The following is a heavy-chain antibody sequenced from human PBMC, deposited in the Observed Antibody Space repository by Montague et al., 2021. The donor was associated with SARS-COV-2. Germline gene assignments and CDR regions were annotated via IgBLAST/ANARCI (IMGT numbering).Heavy chain of an antibody. CDR2: IDWDDDK. CDR3: ARMPDQVWLDY. J-gene: IGHJ4*02. D-gene: IGHD5-18*01. Sequence: PALVKPTQTLTLTCTFSGFSLSTSGMCVSWIRQPPGKALEWLAVIDWDDDKSYSTSLKTRLTISKDTSNNQVVPTMTNMDPVDTATYYCARMPDQVWLDYWGQGILVTVSS. CDR1: GFSLSTSGMC. V-gene: IGHV2-70*01.